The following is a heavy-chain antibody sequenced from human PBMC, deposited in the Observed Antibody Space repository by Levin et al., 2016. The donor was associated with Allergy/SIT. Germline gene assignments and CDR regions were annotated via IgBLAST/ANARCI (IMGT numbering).Heavy chain of an antibody. J-gene: IGHJ6*02. CDR2: INHSGST. D-gene: IGHD6-13*01. CDR3: ARSQLGGYGMDV. Sequence: WIRQPPGKGLEWIGEINHSGSTNYNPSLKSRVTISVDTSKNQFSLKLSSVTAADTAVYYCARSQLGGYGMDVWGQGTTVTVSS. V-gene: IGHV4-34*01.